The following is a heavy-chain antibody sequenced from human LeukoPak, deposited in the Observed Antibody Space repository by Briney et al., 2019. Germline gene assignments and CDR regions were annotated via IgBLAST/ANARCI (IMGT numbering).Heavy chain of an antibody. Sequence: SETLSLTCTVSGGSISSSSYYWGWIRQPPGKGLEWIGSIYYSGSTYYNPSLKSRVTISVDTSKNQFSLKLSSVTAADTAVYYCARQSGVTIFGVVIPGALDYWGQGTLVTVSS. V-gene: IGHV4-39*01. J-gene: IGHJ4*02. CDR2: IYYSGST. CDR3: ARQSGVTIFGVVIPGALDY. CDR1: GGSISSSSYY. D-gene: IGHD3-3*01.